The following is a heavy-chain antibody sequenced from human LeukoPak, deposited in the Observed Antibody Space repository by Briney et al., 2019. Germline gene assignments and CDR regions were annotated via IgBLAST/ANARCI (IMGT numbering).Heavy chain of an antibody. CDR3: ARSGNSWYYFDY. CDR2: INPSGGST. V-gene: IGHV1-46*01. Sequence: ASVKVSCKASGYTFTSYYMHWVRQAPGQGLEWMGIINPSGGSTTYAQKFQGRVTMTRDTSTSTVYVELSSLRSEDTAVYYCARSGNSWYYFDYWGQGTLVTVSS. CDR1: GYTFTSYY. D-gene: IGHD6-13*01. J-gene: IGHJ4*02.